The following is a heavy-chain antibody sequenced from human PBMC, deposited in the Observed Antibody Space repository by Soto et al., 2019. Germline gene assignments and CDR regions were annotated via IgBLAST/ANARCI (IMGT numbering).Heavy chain of an antibody. CDR3: TRQPRYSGYGYPYYMDV. V-gene: IGHV3-23*01. D-gene: IGHD5-12*01. Sequence: GGSLRLSCAASGFTFSSYAMTWARQAPGKWLEWVSAISGSGANTYYADSVKGRFTISRDNSKNTLYLQMNSLRAEDTAIYYCTRQPRYSGYGYPYYMDVWGKGTTVTVSS. J-gene: IGHJ6*03. CDR2: ISGSGANT. CDR1: GFTFSSYA.